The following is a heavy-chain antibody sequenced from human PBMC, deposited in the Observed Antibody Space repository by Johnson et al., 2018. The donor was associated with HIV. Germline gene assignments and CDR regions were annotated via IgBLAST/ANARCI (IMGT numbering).Heavy chain of an antibody. Sequence: QVLLVESGGGLVKPGGSLRLSCAASGFTFSDYYMSWIRQAPGKGLEWVSGISWNSGTIGYVDSVKGRFTISRDNAKNSLFLQMNSLRVEDTAVYYCARDGSLGGGLHDAFDIWGPGTMVTVSS. D-gene: IGHD3-16*01. J-gene: IGHJ3*02. CDR1: GFTFSDYY. CDR2: ISWNSGTI. CDR3: ARDGSLGGGLHDAFDI. V-gene: IGHV3-11*04.